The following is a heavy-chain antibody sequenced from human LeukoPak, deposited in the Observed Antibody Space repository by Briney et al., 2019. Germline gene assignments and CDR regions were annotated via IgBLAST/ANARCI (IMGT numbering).Heavy chain of an antibody. CDR2: ISWNSGSI. J-gene: IGHJ5*02. CDR3: ARMGGGYDWANWFDP. D-gene: IGHD5-12*01. Sequence: PGGSLRLSCAASGFTFDDYAMHWVRHAPGKGLEWVSGISWNSGSIGYADSVKGRFTISRDNAKNSLYLQMNSLRAEDTALNYCARMGGGYDWANWFDPWGQGTLVTVSS. CDR1: GFTFDDYA. V-gene: IGHV3-9*01.